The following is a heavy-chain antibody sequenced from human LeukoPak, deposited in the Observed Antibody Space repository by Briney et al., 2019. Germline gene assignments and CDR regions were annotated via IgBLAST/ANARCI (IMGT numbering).Heavy chain of an antibody. CDR3: ARETAGLYDFWSGYYETNWLDP. CDR1: GYTFTSYG. V-gene: IGHV1-18*01. J-gene: IGHJ5*02. Sequence: ASVKVSCKASGYTFTSYGISWVRQAPGQGLEWMGWISAYNGNTNYAQKLQGRVTMTTDTSTSTAYMELRSLRSDDTAVYYCARETAGLYDFWSGYYETNWLDPWGQGTLVTVSS. D-gene: IGHD3-3*01. CDR2: ISAYNGNT.